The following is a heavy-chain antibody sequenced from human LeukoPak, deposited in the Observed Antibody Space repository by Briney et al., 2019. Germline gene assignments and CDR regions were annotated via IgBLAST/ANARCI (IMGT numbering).Heavy chain of an antibody. Sequence: SETLSLTCIVSGGSITSSSYYWGWIRQPPGKGLEWIGSIYYSGSTYYNPSLKSRVTISIDTSKNQFSLKLSSLTAADTAVYYCARHGADAYYNYYMDARGKGTTVTVSS. V-gene: IGHV4-39*01. D-gene: IGHD1-26*01. J-gene: IGHJ6*03. CDR3: ARHGADAYYNYYMDA. CDR1: GGSITSSSYY. CDR2: IYYSGST.